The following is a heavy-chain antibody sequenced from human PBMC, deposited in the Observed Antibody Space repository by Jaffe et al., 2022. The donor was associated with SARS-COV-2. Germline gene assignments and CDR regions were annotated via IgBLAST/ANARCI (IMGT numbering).Heavy chain of an antibody. CDR3: ARDYGVSGTYPPDY. CDR1: GFIFSYYG. V-gene: IGHV3-33*01. J-gene: IGHJ4*02. Sequence: QVQLVESGGGVVQPGRSLRLSCAASGFIFSYYGMHWVRQAPGTGLEWVAVIWYDGSNKYYADSVKGRFTISRDNTKNTLYLQMSSLRAEDTAVYYCARDYGVSGTYPPDYWGQGTLVTVSS. D-gene: IGHD1-26*01. CDR2: IWYDGSNK.